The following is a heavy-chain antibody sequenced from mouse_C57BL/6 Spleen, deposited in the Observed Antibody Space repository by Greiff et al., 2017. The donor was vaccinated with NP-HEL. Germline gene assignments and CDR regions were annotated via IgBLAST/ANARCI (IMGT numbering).Heavy chain of an antibody. J-gene: IGHJ3*01. CDR1: GYSITSGYY. D-gene: IGHD2-5*01. CDR3: AAYYSNFAY. Sequence: EVKVEESGPGLVKPSQSLSLTCSVTGYSITSGYYWNWIRQFPGNKLEWMGYISYDGSNNYNPSLKNRISITRDTSKNQFFLKLNSVTTEDTATYYCAAYYSNFAYWGQGTLDTVSA. V-gene: IGHV3-6*01. CDR2: ISYDGSN.